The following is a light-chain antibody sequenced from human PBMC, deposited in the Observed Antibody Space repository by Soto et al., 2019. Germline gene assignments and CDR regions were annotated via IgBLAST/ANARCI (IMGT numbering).Light chain of an antibody. CDR2: TIS. V-gene: IGKV1-17*01. CDR3: LQHYAFPFT. CDR1: QDIGTS. J-gene: IGKJ3*01. Sequence: DIQMTQSQSSLSASVGGRVTITCRASQDIGTSLDWFQQKPGTAPKRLIYTISDLQSGVPSRFSGGGSGTEFTLTISSLQPEDSATYYCLQHYAFPFTFGPGTKVHV.